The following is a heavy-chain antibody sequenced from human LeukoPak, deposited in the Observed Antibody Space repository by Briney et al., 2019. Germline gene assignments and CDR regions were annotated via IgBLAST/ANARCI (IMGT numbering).Heavy chain of an antibody. D-gene: IGHD2-21*02. V-gene: IGHV1-8*01. Sequence: GVSVKVSCKASGYTFTSYDINWVRQATGQGLEWMGWMNPNSGNTGYAQKFQGRVTMTRNTSISTAYMELSSLRSEDTAVYYCARGRRAYCGGDCYPYNWFDPWGQGTLVTVPS. CDR3: ARGRRAYCGGDCYPYNWFDP. CDR1: GYTFTSYD. J-gene: IGHJ5*02. CDR2: MNPNSGNT.